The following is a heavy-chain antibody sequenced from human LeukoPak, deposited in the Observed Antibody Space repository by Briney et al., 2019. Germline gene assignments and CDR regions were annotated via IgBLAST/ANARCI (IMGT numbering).Heavy chain of an antibody. D-gene: IGHD3-9*01. CDR1: GFTFSNYA. V-gene: IGHV3-21*06. CDR2: ISSGSSYI. Sequence: GGSLRLSCAASGFTFSNYAMSWVRQAPGKGLEWVSSISSGSSYIYYADSVKGRFTISRDNAKNSLYLQVNSLRAEDTAVYYCARSVRYFDWLLDYWGQGTLVTVSS. J-gene: IGHJ4*02. CDR3: ARSVRYFDWLLDY.